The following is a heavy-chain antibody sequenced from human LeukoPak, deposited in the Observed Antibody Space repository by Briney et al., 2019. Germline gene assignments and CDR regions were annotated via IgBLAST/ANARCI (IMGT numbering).Heavy chain of an antibody. CDR2: ISSSGTTI. CDR3: ARRGASASIWLY. D-gene: IGHD5-12*01. CDR1: GFTFSSYE. V-gene: IGHV3-48*03. J-gene: IGHJ4*02. Sequence: GGSLRLSCAASGFTFSSYEMNWVRQAPGKGLEWVSYISSSGTTIYYADSVKGRFTISRDNAKNSLYLQLNSLRAEDTAVYYCARRGASASIWLYWGQGTLVTVSS.